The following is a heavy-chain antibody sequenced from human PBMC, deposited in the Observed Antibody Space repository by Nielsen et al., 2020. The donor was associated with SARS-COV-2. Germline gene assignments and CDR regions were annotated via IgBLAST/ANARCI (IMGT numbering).Heavy chain of an antibody. J-gene: IGHJ4*02. CDR2: INPNSGGT. CDR1: AYTFTGYY. Sequence: ASVQVSCKASAYTFTGYYMLWVRQPPGQGLEWMGRINPNSGGTNYAQKFQGRVTMIRDTSISTAYMELSRLRSDDTAVYYCARDDGGYSYGYGYWGQGTLVTVSS. V-gene: IGHV1-2*06. CDR3: ARDDGGYSYGYGY. D-gene: IGHD5-18*01.